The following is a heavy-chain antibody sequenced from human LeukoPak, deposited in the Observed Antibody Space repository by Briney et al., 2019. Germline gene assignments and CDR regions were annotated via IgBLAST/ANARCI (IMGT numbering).Heavy chain of an antibody. Sequence: PSETLSLTCTVSGYSISSGYYWGWIRQPPGKGLEWIGSGSTYYNPSLKSRVTMSADTSKNQFSLKLSSVTAADTAVYYCARVPRSYYYYYYMDVWGKGTTVTVSS. V-gene: IGHV4-38-2*02. CDR3: ARVPRSYYYYYYMDV. CDR1: GYSISSGYY. CDR2: SGST. J-gene: IGHJ6*03.